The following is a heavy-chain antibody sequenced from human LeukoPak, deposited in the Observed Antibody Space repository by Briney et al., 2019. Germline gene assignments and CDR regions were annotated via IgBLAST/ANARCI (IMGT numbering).Heavy chain of an antibody. CDR2: IYTSGST. Sequence: PSETLSLTCTVSGYSISSGYYWGWIRQPPGKGLEWIGRIYTSGSTNYNPSLKSRVTISGDTSKNQFSLRLSSVTAADTAVYYCARASYSYDINGWVPFDYWGQGTLVTVSS. V-gene: IGHV4-38-2*02. J-gene: IGHJ4*02. CDR1: GYSISSGYY. CDR3: ARASYSYDINGWVPFDY. D-gene: IGHD3-22*01.